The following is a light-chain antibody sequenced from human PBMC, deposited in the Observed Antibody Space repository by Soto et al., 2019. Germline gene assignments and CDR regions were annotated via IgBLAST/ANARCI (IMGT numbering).Light chain of an antibody. Sequence: DIPITQSPSSLSASVGDRVTITCRARQSISTYLNWYQQTPGNAPKVLIYAASSLQAGVPSRFSGSGSGTYFTLTINNLQPEDFATYYCQQIYSSPTTFGQGTKV. CDR2: AAS. J-gene: IGKJ1*01. CDR1: QSISTY. V-gene: IGKV1-39*01. CDR3: QQIYSSPTT.